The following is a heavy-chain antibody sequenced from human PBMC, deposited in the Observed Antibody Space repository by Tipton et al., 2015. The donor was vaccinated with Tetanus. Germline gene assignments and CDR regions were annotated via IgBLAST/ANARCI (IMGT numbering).Heavy chain of an antibody. CDR3: ARDGPQVGATLDY. CDR1: GFTFSNSA. D-gene: IGHD1-26*01. J-gene: IGHJ4*02. V-gene: IGHV3-30-3*01. Sequence: FLRLSCAASGFTFSNSAMHWVRQAPGKGLEWVAVISYDATKNHYADSVKGRFTITRDNSKNTLHLQMNSLRAEDTAVYYCARDGPQVGATLDYWGQGTLVTVSS. CDR2: ISYDATKN.